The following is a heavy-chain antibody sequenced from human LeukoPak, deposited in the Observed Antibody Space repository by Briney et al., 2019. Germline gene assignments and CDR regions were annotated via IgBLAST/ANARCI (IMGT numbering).Heavy chain of an antibody. CDR3: ARDFSSNCVGWFDP. V-gene: IGHV4-61*02. CDR1: GGSISSGSYY. Sequence: SETLSLTCIVSGGSISSGSYYWSWIRQPAGKGLEWIGRIYTSGSTNYNPSLKSRVTISVDTSKNQFSLKLSSVTAADTAVYYCARDFSSNCVGWFDPWGQGTLVTVSS. CDR2: IYTSGST. D-gene: IGHD4-11*01. J-gene: IGHJ5*02.